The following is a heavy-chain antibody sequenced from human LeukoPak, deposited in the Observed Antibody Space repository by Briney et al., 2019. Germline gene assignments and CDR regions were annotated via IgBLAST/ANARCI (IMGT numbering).Heavy chain of an antibody. Sequence: ASETLSLTCTVSGGSISSSTYYWDWIRQPPGKGLDWFGRIYYSGSTYYNPSLKSRVTVSVDTSKNQFSLSLPSVTASDAAVFYCARLLGPQGGSSVILYWFFDLWGRGTLVTVPS. V-gene: IGHV4-39*01. J-gene: IGHJ2*01. CDR3: ARLLGPQGGSSVILYWFFDL. D-gene: IGHD1-26*01. CDR1: GGSISSSTYY. CDR2: IYYSGST.